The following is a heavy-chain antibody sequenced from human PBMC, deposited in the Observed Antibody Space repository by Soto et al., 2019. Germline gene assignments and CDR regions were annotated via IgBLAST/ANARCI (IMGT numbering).Heavy chain of an antibody. V-gene: IGHV1-69*12. D-gene: IGHD6-19*01. Sequence: QVQLVQSGAEVKKPGSSVKVSCKVSGGTFSNYAIDWVRLAPGHGLEWMGGIVPIFGTTYYTQKFQGRATIIADDSPTTAYLEMRSLRSEDTAIYYWARVEAVAGLYNSHGLDVWGQGTAVTVSS. J-gene: IGHJ6*02. CDR1: GGTFSNYA. CDR3: ARVEAVAGLYNSHGLDV. CDR2: IVPIFGTT.